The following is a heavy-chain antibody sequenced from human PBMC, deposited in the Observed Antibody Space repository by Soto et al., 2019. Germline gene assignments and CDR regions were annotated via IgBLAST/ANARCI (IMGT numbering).Heavy chain of an antibody. CDR3: VHRMTAVTTFGMDV. J-gene: IGHJ6*02. CDR2: IYWDDDK. D-gene: IGHD4-17*01. CDR1: GFSLITTGSG. Sequence: QITLKESGPTLVEPTQTLTLTCTFSGFSLITTGSGVTWIRQPPGKALEWLALIYWDDDKRYSPSLKSRLTITKDTSKNQVVLRMTNMDPVDTGTYFFVHRMTAVTTFGMDVWGQGTVVTVSS. V-gene: IGHV2-5*02.